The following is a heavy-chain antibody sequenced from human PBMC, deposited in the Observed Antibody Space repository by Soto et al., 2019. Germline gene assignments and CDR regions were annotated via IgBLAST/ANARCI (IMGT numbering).Heavy chain of an antibody. CDR1: GGSISSSSYY. J-gene: IGHJ5*02. CDR2: IYYSGST. CDR3: ARLCIECLVRGGLYNWFDP. D-gene: IGHD6-19*01. Sequence: KPSETLSLTCTVSGGSISSSSYYWGWIRQPPGKGLEWIGSIYYSGSTYYNPSLKSRVTISVDTSKNQFSLKLSSVTAADTAVYYCARLCIECLVRGGLYNWFDPWGQGTLVTVSS. V-gene: IGHV4-39*01.